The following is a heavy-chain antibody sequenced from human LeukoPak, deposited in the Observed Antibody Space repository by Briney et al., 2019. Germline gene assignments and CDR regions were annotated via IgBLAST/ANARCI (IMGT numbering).Heavy chain of an antibody. CDR3: ARDPSNSSGYHAHFDS. CDR1: GYTFNHQG. D-gene: IGHD3-22*01. J-gene: IGHJ4*01. CDR2: ISCYNGDT. V-gene: IGHV1-18*01. Sequence: GASVKVSCKASGYTFNHQGISWVRQAPGQGLEWMGWISCYNGDTMYAQNVQGRVTMTTDTSTRTAYIELRSLRSDDTAMYYCARDPSNSSGYHAHFDSWGQGTLVTVSS.